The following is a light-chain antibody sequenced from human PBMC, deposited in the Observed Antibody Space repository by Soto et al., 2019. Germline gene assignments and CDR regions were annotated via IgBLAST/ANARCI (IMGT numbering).Light chain of an antibody. CDR3: HNYKSHSLHT. CDR1: QSVSRR. V-gene: IGKV1-5*01. J-gene: IGKJ2*01. Sequence: DIQMTQSPSTLSASVGDRITITCRASQSVSRRLAWFQQKPGKAPKLLIYDASSLESGVPSRFSVRGSGTEFTLTISSLQPDDLETYYCHNYKSHSLHTFGKGTKLEIK. CDR2: DAS.